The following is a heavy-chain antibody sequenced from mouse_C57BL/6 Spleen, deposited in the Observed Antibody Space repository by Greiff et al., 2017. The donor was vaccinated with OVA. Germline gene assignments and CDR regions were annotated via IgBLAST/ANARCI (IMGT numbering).Heavy chain of an antibody. CDR2: IWWDDDK. CDR3: ARIQGGSSYGVVYFDY. V-gene: IGHV8-8*01. D-gene: IGHD1-1*01. Sequence: VKLMESGPGILQPSQTLSLTCSFSGFSLSTFGMGVGWIRQPSGKGLEWLAHIWWDDDKYYNPALKSRLTISKDTSTNQVFLNIANVDTADTATYYCARIQGGSSYGVVYFDYWGQGTTLTVSS. J-gene: IGHJ2*01. CDR1: GFSLSTFGMG.